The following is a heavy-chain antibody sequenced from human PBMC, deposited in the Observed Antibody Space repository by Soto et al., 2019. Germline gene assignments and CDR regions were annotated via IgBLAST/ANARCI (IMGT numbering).Heavy chain of an antibody. CDR1: GGTFGNSA. Sequence: QVQLVQSGAEVKKPGSSVTVSCKASGGTFGNSAISWVRQAPGQGLEWMGGISPIFPTPDYAQKFQGRVTITADESTSTAYMELTSLRSEDTAVYYCARDKDRQQLGGKYYYGIDVWGQGTTVTVSS. CDR2: ISPIFPTP. V-gene: IGHV1-69*12. D-gene: IGHD3-3*02. CDR3: ARDKDRQQLGGKYYYGIDV. J-gene: IGHJ6*02.